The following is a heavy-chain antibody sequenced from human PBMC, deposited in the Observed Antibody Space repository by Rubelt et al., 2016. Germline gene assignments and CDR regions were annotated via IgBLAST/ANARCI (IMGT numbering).Heavy chain of an antibody. D-gene: IGHD3-22*01. CDR2: VYYSGTT. CDR1: GGSISDNY. V-gene: IGHV4-59*01. J-gene: IGHJ2*01. CDR3: ARAQSYDTSSGYWYFDR. Sequence: QVQLQESGPGLVKPSETLSLTCTFSGGSISDNYWSWIRHLPGKGLEWIGCVYYSGTTIYNPSLTSRVSISVDTSKTQFSLGLRSVTAAETAVYYCARAQSYDTSSGYWYFDRWGRGTLVTVSS.